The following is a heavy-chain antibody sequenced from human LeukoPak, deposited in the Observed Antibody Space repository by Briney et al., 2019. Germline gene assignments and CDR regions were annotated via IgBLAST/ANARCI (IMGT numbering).Heavy chain of an antibody. D-gene: IGHD1-20*01. J-gene: IGHJ5*02. V-gene: IGHV4-38-2*01. CDR2: IYHSGST. Sequence: SETLSLTCAVSGYSISSGYYWGWIRQPPGKGLEWIGSIYHSGSTYYNPSLKSRVTISVDTSKNQFSLKLSSVTAADTAVYYCARGRYNWNDGAYYWFDPWGQGTLVTVSS. CDR1: GYSISSGYY. CDR3: ARGRYNWNDGAYYWFDP.